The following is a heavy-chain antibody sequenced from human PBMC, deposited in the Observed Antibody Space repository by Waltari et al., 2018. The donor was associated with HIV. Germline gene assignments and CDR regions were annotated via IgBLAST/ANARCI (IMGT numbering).Heavy chain of an antibody. J-gene: IGHJ4*02. Sequence: QVQLVESGGGVVQPERSLRLSCAASGFTFSDYGMPWVRQAPGKGLEWVAVIWYDGSTKYYADSLKGRFTISRDNSKNTLYLQMNSLRAEDTAVYYCASGHSSGYFYFDYWGQGTLVTVSS. CDR1: GFTFSDYG. CDR3: ASGHSSGYFYFDY. D-gene: IGHD3-22*01. CDR2: IWYDGSTK. V-gene: IGHV3-33*01.